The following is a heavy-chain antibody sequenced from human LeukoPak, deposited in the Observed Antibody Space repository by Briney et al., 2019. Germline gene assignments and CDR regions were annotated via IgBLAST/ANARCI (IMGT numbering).Heavy chain of an antibody. CDR1: GYTLTELS. D-gene: IGHD3-9*01. Sequence: ASVKVSCKVSGYTLTELSMHWVRQAPGKGLEWMGGFDPEDGETIYAQKFQGRVTMTEDTSTDTAYMELSSLRSEDTAVYYCATVHPTYYDILTGPRPYYYYGMDVWGQGTTVTVSS. V-gene: IGHV1-24*01. CDR2: FDPEDGET. J-gene: IGHJ6*02. CDR3: ATVHPTYYDILTGPRPYYYYGMDV.